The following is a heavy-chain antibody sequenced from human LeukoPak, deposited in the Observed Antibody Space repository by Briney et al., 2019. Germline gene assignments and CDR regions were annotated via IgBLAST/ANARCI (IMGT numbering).Heavy chain of an antibody. CDR3: APPPYYYETNGYSVA. V-gene: IGHV4-34*01. CDR2: IKHSGST. CDR1: GASFSDYY. Sequence: SETLSLTCAFYGASFSDYYWSWIRQPPGRGLEWIGEIKHSGSTNYNPSLKSRVTISVDTSKNQFSLKLSSVTAADTAVYYCAPPPYYYETNGYSVAWGQGTLVTVSS. J-gene: IGHJ5*02. D-gene: IGHD3-22*01.